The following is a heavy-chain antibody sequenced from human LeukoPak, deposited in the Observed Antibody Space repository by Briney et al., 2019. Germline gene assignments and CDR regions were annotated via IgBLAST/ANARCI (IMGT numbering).Heavy chain of an antibody. Sequence: GRSLRLSCAASGFTFDDYAMHWVRQAPGKGLEWVSGISWNSGSIGYADSVKGRFTISRDNAKNSLYLQMNSLRAEDTAVYYCAKGAVVLTALSSFDYWGQGTLVTVSS. CDR1: GFTFDDYA. D-gene: IGHD2-15*01. V-gene: IGHV3-9*01. CDR2: ISWNSGSI. J-gene: IGHJ4*02. CDR3: AKGAVVLTALSSFDY.